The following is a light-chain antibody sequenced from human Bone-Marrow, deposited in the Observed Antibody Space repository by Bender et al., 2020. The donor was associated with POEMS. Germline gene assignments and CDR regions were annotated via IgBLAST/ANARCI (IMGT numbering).Light chain of an antibody. Sequence: QSVLTQPPSVSGAPGQKVTISCSGSNSNIGNNYVSWYQQLPGTAPKLLIYENDQRLSRIPDRFSGSKSGTSATLAITGLQAEDEADYYCCSFAGNNWLFGGGTKLTVL. V-gene: IGLV1-51*02. CDR3: CSFAGNNWL. CDR1: NSNIGNNY. J-gene: IGLJ3*02. CDR2: END.